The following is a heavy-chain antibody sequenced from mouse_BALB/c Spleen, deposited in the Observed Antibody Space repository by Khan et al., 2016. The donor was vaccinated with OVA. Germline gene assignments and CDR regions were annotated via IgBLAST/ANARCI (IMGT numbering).Heavy chain of an antibody. V-gene: IGHV3-2*02. CDR2: ISYSGNT. D-gene: IGHD3-2*02. CDR3: ARIQGGDFDY. CDR1: GYSITSDYA. J-gene: IGHJ2*01. Sequence: EVQLVESGPGLVKPSQFLSLTCTVTGYSITSDYAWNWIRQFPGNKLEWMGYISYSGNTKYNPSLKSRISITRDTSKNQFFLQLNFVTIEDTATYYCARIQGGDFDYWGQGTTLTVSS.